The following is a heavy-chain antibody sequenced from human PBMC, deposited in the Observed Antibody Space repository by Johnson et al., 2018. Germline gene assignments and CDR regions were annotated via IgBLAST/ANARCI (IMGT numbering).Heavy chain of an antibody. CDR3: AKWSGASPHYYMDV. CDR2: TSSDGSKK. CDR1: GYTFINYG. J-gene: IGHJ6*03. V-gene: IGHV3-30*18. D-gene: IGHD3/OR15-3a*01. Sequence: QVQLVQSGGGVVQPGRSLRLSCVASGYTFINYGMHWVRQAPGTGLEWVAATTSSDGSKKDYVDSVKGRFTISRDNSKNTVDLQMNSLRVEDTAGYYCAKWSGASPHYYMDVWGKGTTVTVSS.